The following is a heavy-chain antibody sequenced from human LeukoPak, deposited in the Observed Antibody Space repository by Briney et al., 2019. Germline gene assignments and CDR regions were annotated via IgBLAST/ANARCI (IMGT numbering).Heavy chain of an antibody. D-gene: IGHD3-10*01. CDR2: IIPIFGTA. J-gene: IGHJ4*02. CDR1: GGTFSSYA. Sequence: EASVEVSCKASGGTFSSYAISWVRQAPGQGLEWMGGIIPIFGTANYAQKFQGRVTITADESTSTAYMELSSLRSEDTAVYYCARERDYYGSGSYYTPSEFFDYWGQGTLVTVSS. V-gene: IGHV1-69*01. CDR3: ARERDYYGSGSYYTPSEFFDY.